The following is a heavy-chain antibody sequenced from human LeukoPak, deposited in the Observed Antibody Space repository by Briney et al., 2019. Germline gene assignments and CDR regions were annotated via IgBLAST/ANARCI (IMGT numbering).Heavy chain of an antibody. CDR2: IYYSGST. Sequence: SETLSLTCTVSGGSISSYYWSWIRQPPGKGLEWIGYIYYSGSTNYNPSLKSRVTISVDTSKNQFSLKLSSVTAADTAVYYCARHYYDSSGYHQKRGDNWFDPWGQGTLVTVSS. J-gene: IGHJ5*02. V-gene: IGHV4-59*08. D-gene: IGHD3-22*01. CDR3: ARHYYDSSGYHQKRGDNWFDP. CDR1: GGSISSYY.